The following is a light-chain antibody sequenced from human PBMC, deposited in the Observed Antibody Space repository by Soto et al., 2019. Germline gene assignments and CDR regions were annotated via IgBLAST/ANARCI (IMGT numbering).Light chain of an antibody. V-gene: IGLV1-44*01. Sequence: QSVLTQPPSASGTPGQRVTISCSTSSSNLGDNTVNWYQHVPGTAPKLLIYSYDQRPSGVPDRFSGSKSGTSASLAISGLQSEDEADYYCVAWEASLDGYGFATGPKGTV. CDR2: SYD. CDR1: SSNLGDNT. CDR3: VAWEASLDGYG. J-gene: IGLJ1*01.